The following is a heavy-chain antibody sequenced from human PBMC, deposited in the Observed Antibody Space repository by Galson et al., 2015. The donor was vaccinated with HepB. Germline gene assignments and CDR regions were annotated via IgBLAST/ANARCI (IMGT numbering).Heavy chain of an antibody. CDR2: ISSSSYI. CDR3: ARDRWSGVPAAKGGRFDP. D-gene: IGHD2-2*01. CDR1: GFTFSSYS. Sequence: SLRLSCAASGFTFSSYSMNWVRQAPGKGLEWVSSISSSSYIYYADSVKGRFTISRDNAKNSLYLQMNSLRAEDTAVYYCARDRWSGVPAAKGGRFDPWGQGTLVTVSS. J-gene: IGHJ5*02. V-gene: IGHV3-21*01.